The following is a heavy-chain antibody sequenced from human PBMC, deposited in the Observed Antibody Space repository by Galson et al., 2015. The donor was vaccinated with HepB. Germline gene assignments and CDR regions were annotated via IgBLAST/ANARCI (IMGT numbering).Heavy chain of an antibody. CDR3: ARHRDLWFGELGGEGNWYFDL. V-gene: IGHV5-51*01. CDR1: GYSFTSYW. J-gene: IGHJ2*01. Sequence: SGAEVKKPGESLKISCKGSGYSFTSYWIGWVRQMPGKGLEWMGIIYPGDSDTRYSPSFQGQVTISADKSISTAYLQWSSLKASDTAMYHCARHRDLWFGELGGEGNWYFDLWGRGTLVTVSS. CDR2: IYPGDSDT. D-gene: IGHD3-10*01.